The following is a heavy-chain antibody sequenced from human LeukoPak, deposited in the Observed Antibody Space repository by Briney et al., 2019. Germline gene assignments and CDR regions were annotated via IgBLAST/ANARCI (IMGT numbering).Heavy chain of an antibody. CDR2: IRSSGDST. V-gene: IGHV3-23*01. D-gene: IGHD4-17*01. CDR3: AKVTRLTSVTAGYFES. CDR1: AGSFTGYY. J-gene: IGHJ4*02. Sequence: PSETLSLTCAVNAGSFTGYYWSWVRQAPGKGLEWVSAIRSSGDSTYYADSVKGRFTISRDNSKNTLYLQMNSLRDEDTAVYFCAKVTRLTSVTAGYFESWGQGTLVTVSS.